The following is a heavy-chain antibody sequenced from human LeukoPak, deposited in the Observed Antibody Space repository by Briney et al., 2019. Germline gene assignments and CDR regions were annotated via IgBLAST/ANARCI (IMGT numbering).Heavy chain of an antibody. V-gene: IGHV4-59*01. CDR1: GGSISSSY. CDR3: ARDRPGGSSLDY. D-gene: IGHD6-13*01. J-gene: IGHJ4*02. CDR2: ISYNGSP. Sequence: SETLSLTCTVSGGSISSSYWSWIRQPPGKGLEWIGYISYNGSPDYSPSLKSRVTISADTSKNQLSLILSSVTAADTAVYYCARDRPGGSSLDYWGQGILVTVSS.